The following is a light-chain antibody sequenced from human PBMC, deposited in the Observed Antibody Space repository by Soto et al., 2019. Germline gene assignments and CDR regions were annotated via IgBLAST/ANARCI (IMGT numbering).Light chain of an antibody. CDR1: QSAASSH. CDR3: QQYGSVPYT. Sequence: EIVLTQSPGTLTLSTGERATLSCRASQSAASSHLAWYRQKPGQTPRLLIYDASSRATGIPDRISGSGSGTDFTLTISRLEPEDFAVYYCQQYGSVPYTFCPVTNVDIK. V-gene: IGKV3-20*01. CDR2: DAS. J-gene: IGKJ3*01.